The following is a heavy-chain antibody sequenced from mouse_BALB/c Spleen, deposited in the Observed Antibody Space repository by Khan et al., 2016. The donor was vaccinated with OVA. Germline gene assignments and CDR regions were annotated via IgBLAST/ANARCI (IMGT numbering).Heavy chain of an antibody. J-gene: IGHJ2*01. Sequence: EVQLQESGPGLVKPSQSLSLTCTVTGYSITTDYAWNWIRQFPGNKLEWMGFISYSGNTKYNPSLKSRIAITRETTKTLFFLQLKSVTTEDTSIYYCARVYGGDCDYWGQGTTLTVSS. CDR1: GYSITTDYA. D-gene: IGHD1-1*01. CDR3: ARVYGGDCDY. CDR2: ISYSGNT. V-gene: IGHV3-2*02.